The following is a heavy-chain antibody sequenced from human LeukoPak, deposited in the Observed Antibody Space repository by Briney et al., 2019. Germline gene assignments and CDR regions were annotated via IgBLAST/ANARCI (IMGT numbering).Heavy chain of an antibody. CDR3: ARDDGYCSGGSCYNSFDY. D-gene: IGHD2-15*01. V-gene: IGHV1-2*04. CDR2: INPNSGGT. CDR1: GYTFTGYY. Sequence: ASVKVSCKASGYTFTGYYMHWVRQAPGQGLEWMGWINPNSGGTNYAQKSQGWVTMTRDTSISTAYMELSRLRSDDTAVYYCARDDGYCSGGSCYNSFDYWGQGTLVTVSS. J-gene: IGHJ4*02.